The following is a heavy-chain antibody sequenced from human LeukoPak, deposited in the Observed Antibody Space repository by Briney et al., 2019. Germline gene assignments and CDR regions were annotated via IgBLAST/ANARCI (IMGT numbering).Heavy chain of an antibody. CDR1: GFTFSSYA. V-gene: IGHV3-23*01. Sequence: GGSLRLSCAASGFTFSSYAMSWVRQAPGKGLEWVSAISGSGGSTYYADSVRGRFTISRDNSKNTLYLQMNSLRAEDTAVYYCAKDHRAVAWPSDFDYWGQGTLVTVYS. CDR2: ISGSGGST. J-gene: IGHJ4*02. CDR3: AKDHRAVAWPSDFDY. D-gene: IGHD4-23*01.